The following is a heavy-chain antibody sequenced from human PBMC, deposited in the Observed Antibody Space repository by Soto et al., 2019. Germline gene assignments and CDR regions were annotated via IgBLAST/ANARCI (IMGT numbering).Heavy chain of an antibody. CDR1: GFTFSSYG. CDR2: ISYDGSNK. CDR3: AKDGAYGMDV. J-gene: IGHJ6*02. D-gene: IGHD3-16*01. V-gene: IGHV3-30*18. Sequence: GGSLRLSCAASGFTFSSYGMHWVRQAPGKGLEWVAVISYDGSNKYYADSVKGRFTISRDNSKNTLYLQMNSLRAEDTAVYYCAKDGAYGMDVWGQGTTVTVSS.